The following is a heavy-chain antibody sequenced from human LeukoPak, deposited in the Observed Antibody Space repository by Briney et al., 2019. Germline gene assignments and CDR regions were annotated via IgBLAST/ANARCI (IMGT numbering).Heavy chain of an antibody. CDR1: GFTFSSYW. Sequence: GGSLRLSCAASGFTFSSYWMHWVRQAPGKGLVWVSRINTDGSSTSYADSVKGRFTISRDNAKNTLYLQMNSLRAEDTAVYYCARDQTVAGTGIFDYWGQGTLVTVSS. CDR3: ARDQTVAGTGIFDY. CDR2: INTDGSST. V-gene: IGHV3-74*01. J-gene: IGHJ4*02. D-gene: IGHD6-19*01.